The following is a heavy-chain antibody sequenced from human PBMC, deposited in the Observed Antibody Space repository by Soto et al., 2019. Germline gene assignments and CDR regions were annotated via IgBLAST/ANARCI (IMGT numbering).Heavy chain of an antibody. CDR1: GFTFSSYA. D-gene: IGHD6-13*01. Sequence: EVQLLESGGGLVQPGGSLRLSCAASGFTFSSYAMSWVRQAPGKGLEWVSAISGSGGSTYYADSVKGRFTISRDNSKNTLYLQMNSLRAEDTAVYYCATTIPGIAAAGTSFDYWGQGTLVTVSS. V-gene: IGHV3-23*01. CDR2: ISGSGGST. CDR3: ATTIPGIAAAGTSFDY. J-gene: IGHJ4*02.